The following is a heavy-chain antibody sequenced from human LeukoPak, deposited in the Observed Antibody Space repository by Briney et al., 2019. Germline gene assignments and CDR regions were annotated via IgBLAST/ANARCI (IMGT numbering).Heavy chain of an antibody. Sequence: ASVKVSCKASGYTFTGYYMNWVRQAPGQGLEWMGWINPNSGGTNYAQKFQGRVTMTRDTSISTAYMELSRLRSGDTAVYYCARVYSYGYDYWGQGTLVTVSS. J-gene: IGHJ4*02. D-gene: IGHD5-18*01. CDR2: INPNSGGT. CDR1: GYTFTGYY. V-gene: IGHV1-2*02. CDR3: ARVYSYGYDY.